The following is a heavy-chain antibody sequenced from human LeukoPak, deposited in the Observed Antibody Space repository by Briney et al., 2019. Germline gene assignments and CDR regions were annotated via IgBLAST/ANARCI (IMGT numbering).Heavy chain of an antibody. Sequence: AGGSLRLSCAASGFTFSSYAMSWVRQAPGKGLEWVSAISGSGGSTYYADSVNGRFTISRDYPKNTLYLQMNSLRAEDTAVYYCAKPYSSAYLGYFDYWGQGTLVTVSS. CDR1: GFTFSSYA. CDR2: ISGSGGST. CDR3: AKPYSSAYLGYFDY. V-gene: IGHV3-23*01. D-gene: IGHD3-22*01. J-gene: IGHJ4*02.